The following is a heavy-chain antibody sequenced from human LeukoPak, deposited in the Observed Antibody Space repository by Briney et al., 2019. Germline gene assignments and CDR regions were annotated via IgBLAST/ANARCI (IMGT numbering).Heavy chain of an antibody. CDR1: GFTFSTYW. CDR3: XXXFRXTVSGMSRRLFDY. Sequence: GGSLRLSCAASGFTFSTYWMHWVRQAPGKGLVWVSRSNIDGRSTTYADSVKGRFTISRDNAKNTMFLQMNSLRAEDTAMYYXXXXFRXTVSGMSRRLFDYWGQGTLVTVSS. J-gene: IGHJ4*02. V-gene: IGHV3-74*01. CDR2: SNIDGRST. D-gene: IGHD6-19*01.